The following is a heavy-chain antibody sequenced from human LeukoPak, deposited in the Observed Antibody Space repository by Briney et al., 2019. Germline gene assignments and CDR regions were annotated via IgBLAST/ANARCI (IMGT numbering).Heavy chain of an antibody. CDR3: ARHVGLTYYYGSGSYFFDY. J-gene: IGHJ4*02. V-gene: IGHV4-34*01. D-gene: IGHD3-10*01. CDR2: INHSGST. Sequence: PSETLSLTCAVYGGSFSGYYWSWIRQPPGKGLEWIGEINHSGSTNYNPSLKSRVTISVDTSKNQFSLKLSSVTAADTAVYYCARHVGLTYYYGSGSYFFDYWGQGTLVTVSS. CDR1: GGSFSGYY.